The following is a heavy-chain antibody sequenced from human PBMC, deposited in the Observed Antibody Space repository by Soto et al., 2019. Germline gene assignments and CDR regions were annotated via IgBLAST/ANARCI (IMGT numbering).Heavy chain of an antibody. D-gene: IGHD2-2*02. V-gene: IGHV4-34*01. J-gene: IGHJ4*02. CDR2: INHSGST. Sequence: SETLSLTCSVYVGSFSGYYWSWIRQPPGKGLEWIGEINHSGSTNYNPSLESRVTISVDTSKNQFSLKLSSVTAADTAVYYCARGYTILGDHVEFDGFDYWGQGNLVT. CDR1: VGSFSGYY. CDR3: ARGYTILGDHVEFDGFDY.